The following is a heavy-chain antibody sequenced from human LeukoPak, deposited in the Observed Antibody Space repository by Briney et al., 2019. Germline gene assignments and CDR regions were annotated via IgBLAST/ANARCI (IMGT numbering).Heavy chain of an antibody. J-gene: IGHJ3*02. V-gene: IGHV3-13*01. CDR1: GFTFSSYD. CDR3: ARGVVGATGGAFDI. CDR2: IGTAGDT. Sequence: GGSLRLSCAASGFTFSSYDMHWVRQATGKGLEWVSAIGTAGDTYYPGSVKGRFTISRENAKNSLYLQMNSLRAGDTAVYYCARGVVGATGGAFDIWGQGTMVTVSS. D-gene: IGHD1-26*01.